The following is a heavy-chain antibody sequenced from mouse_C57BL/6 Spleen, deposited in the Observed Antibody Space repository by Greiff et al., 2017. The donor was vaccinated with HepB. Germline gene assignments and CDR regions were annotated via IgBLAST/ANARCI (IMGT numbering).Heavy chain of an antibody. D-gene: IGHD1-1*01. CDR1: GFSFNTYA. J-gene: IGHJ4*01. CDR2: IRSKSNNYAT. CDR3: VRQPITTVKTDAMDY. Sequence: DAGGGLVQPKGSLKLSCAASGFSFNTYAMNWVRQAPGKGLEWVARIRSKSNNYATYYADSVKDRFTISRDDSESMLYLQMNNLKTEDTAMYYCVRQPITTVKTDAMDYWGQGTSVTVSS. V-gene: IGHV10-1*01.